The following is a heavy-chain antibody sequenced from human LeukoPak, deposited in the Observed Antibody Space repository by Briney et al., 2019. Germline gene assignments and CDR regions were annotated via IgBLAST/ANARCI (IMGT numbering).Heavy chain of an antibody. Sequence: PGGSLRLSCADSGFTFSSFWMSWVRQAPGKGLEWVANIKQDGGVKNYVDSVKGRFTISRDNSKSTLYLQMNSLRAEDTALYYCTGSYYYEYFQHWGQGTLVTVSS. CDR3: TGSYYYEYFQH. D-gene: IGHD3-22*01. V-gene: IGHV3-7*05. J-gene: IGHJ1*01. CDR2: IKQDGGVK. CDR1: GFTFSSFW.